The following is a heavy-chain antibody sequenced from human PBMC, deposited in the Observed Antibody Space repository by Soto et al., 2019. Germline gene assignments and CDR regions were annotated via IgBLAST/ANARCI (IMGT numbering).Heavy chain of an antibody. CDR3: ARGSPYYDILTGYYNNWFDP. D-gene: IGHD3-9*01. J-gene: IGHJ5*02. CDR1: GGTFSSYA. V-gene: IGHV1-69*13. CDR2: IIPIFGTA. Sequence: SVKVSCKASGGTFSSYAISWVRQAPGQGLEWMGGIIPIFGTANYAQKFQGRVTITADESTSTAYMELSSLRSEDTAVYYCARGSPYYDILTGYYNNWFDPWGQGTLVTVSS.